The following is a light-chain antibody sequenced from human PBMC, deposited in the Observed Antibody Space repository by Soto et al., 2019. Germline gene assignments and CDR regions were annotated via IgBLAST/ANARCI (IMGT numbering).Light chain of an antibody. CDR3: QQYKTWLVWT. J-gene: IGKJ1*01. Sequence: DIQLTQSPSTLSASVGDRVTITCRASQSISSWLAWYQQKPGKAPKLLIYDASSLESGVPARFSGSGSGTEFTLTIRSLQSEDFAVYYCQQYKTWLVWTFGQGTMVDIK. CDR1: QSISSW. CDR2: DAS. V-gene: IGKV1-5*01.